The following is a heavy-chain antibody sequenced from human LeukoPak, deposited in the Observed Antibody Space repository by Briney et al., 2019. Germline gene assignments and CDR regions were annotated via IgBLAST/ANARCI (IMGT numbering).Heavy chain of an antibody. V-gene: IGHV3-64*01. CDR1: GFTFSSYE. J-gene: IGHJ6*04. CDR2: ISSNGDST. CDR3: ARDRPGDV. Sequence: GGSLRLSCAASGFTFSSYEMHWVRQAPGKGLEYVSAISSNGDSTYYANFVRGRFIISRDNSKNTLYLQMGSLRPEDMAVYYCARDRPGDVWGEGTTVTVSS.